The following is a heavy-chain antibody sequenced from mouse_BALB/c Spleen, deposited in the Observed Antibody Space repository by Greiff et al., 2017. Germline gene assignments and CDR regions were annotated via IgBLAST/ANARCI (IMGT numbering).Heavy chain of an antibody. CDR3: ARWTTATSTKAMDY. J-gene: IGHJ4*01. D-gene: IGHD1-2*01. V-gene: IGHV3-2*02. Sequence: EVQLQQSGPGLVKPSQSLSLTCTVTGYSITSDYAWNWIRQFPGNKLEWMGYISYSGSTSYNPSLKSRISITRDTSKNQFFLQLNSVTTEDTATYYCARWTTATSTKAMDYWGQGTSVTVSS. CDR1: GYSITSDYA. CDR2: ISYSGST.